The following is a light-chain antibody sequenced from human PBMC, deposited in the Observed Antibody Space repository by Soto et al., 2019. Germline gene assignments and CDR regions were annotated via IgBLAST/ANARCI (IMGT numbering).Light chain of an antibody. CDR1: SSDVGGSNL. Sequence: QSVLTQPRSVSGSPGQSVTISCTGTSSDVGGSNLVSWYQQHAGRAPKLVIYDVIKRPSGVPDRFSGSKSGNTASLTISGLRVEDEADYYCCSYAGNSLWVFGGGTKLTVL. CDR3: CSYAGNSLWV. CDR2: DVI. V-gene: IGLV2-11*01. J-gene: IGLJ3*02.